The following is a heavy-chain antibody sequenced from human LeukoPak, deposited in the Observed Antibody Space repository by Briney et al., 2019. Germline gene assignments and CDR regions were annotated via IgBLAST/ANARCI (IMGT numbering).Heavy chain of an antibody. V-gene: IGHV1-18*01. CDR3: ARGDTIFGVVIILAHFDY. D-gene: IGHD3-3*01. CDR2: ISAYNGNT. CDR1: GYTFTSYG. Sequence: ASVKVSCKASGYTFTSYGISWVRQAPRQGLEWMGWISAYNGNTNYAQKLQGRVTMTTDTSTSTAYMELRSLRSDDTAVYYCARGDTIFGVVIILAHFDYWGQGTLVTVSS. J-gene: IGHJ4*02.